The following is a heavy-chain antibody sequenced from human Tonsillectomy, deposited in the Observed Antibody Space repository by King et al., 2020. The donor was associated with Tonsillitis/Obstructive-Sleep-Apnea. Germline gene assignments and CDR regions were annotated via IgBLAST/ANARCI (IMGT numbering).Heavy chain of an antibody. D-gene: IGHD1-14*01. CDR1: GGSFSGYY. CDR3: RTYYYYYGMDV. Sequence: VQLPQWGAGLLKPSETLSLTCAVYGGSFSGYYWSWIRQPPGKGLEWIGEINHSGSTNYNPSLKSRVTISVDTSKNQFSLKLSSVTAADTAVYYCRTYYYYYGMDVWGQGTTVTVSS. J-gene: IGHJ6*02. V-gene: IGHV4-34*01. CDR2: INHSGST.